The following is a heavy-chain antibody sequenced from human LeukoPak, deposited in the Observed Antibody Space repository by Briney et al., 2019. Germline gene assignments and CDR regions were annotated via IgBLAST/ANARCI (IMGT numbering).Heavy chain of an antibody. V-gene: IGHV3-33*01. Sequence: GGSLRLSCAASGFTFSSYGMHWVRQAPGKGLEWAAVIWYDGSNKYYADSVKGRFTISRDNSKNTLYLQMNSLRAEDTAVYYCARDPPNWGFGYWGQGTLVTVSS. D-gene: IGHD7-27*01. CDR3: ARDPPNWGFGY. CDR2: IWYDGSNK. CDR1: GFTFSSYG. J-gene: IGHJ4*02.